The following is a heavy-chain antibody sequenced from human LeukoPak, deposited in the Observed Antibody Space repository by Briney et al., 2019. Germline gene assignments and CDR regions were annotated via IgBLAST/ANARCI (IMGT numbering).Heavy chain of an antibody. CDR3: AKSPGGGNWFDP. V-gene: IGHV3-74*01. CDR1: GFTFSSYW. J-gene: IGHJ5*02. CDR2: INSDGSTT. D-gene: IGHD3-16*01. Sequence: GGSLRLSCAASGFTFSSYWMHWVRQAPGKGLVWVSRINSDGSTTTYADSVKGRFTISRDNAKNTLDLQMNSLRAEATAVYYCAKSPGGGNWFDPWGQGTLVTVSS.